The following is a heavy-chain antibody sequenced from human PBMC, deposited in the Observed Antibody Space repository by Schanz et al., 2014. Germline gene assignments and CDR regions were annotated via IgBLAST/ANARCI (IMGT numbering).Heavy chain of an antibody. CDR1: GYTLTGFG. CDR2: ISAYSGNS. Sequence: QVQLVQSGAEVKKPGASVKVSCTASGYTLTGFGVSWVRQAPGQGREWMGWISAYSGNSKYAQKLQGRVTMTTDTPTNTAYMELRSLTSDDTAVYYCARFNSGSHSPPYYYYGMDVWGQGTTVTVSS. CDR3: ARFNSGSHSPPYYYYGMDV. D-gene: IGHD1-26*01. J-gene: IGHJ6*02. V-gene: IGHV1-18*01.